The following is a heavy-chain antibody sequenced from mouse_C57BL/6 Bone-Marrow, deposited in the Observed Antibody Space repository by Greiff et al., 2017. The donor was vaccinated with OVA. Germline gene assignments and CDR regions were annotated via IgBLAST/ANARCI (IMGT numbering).Heavy chain of an antibody. CDR3: ARGICRVLRGYFDV. D-gene: IGHD1-1*01. V-gene: IGHV1-50*01. CDR2: IYPSDSYT. J-gene: IGHJ1*03. Sequence: QVQLQQPGAELVKPGASVKLSCKASGYTFTSYWMQWVKQRPGQGLEWIGEIYPSDSYTNYNQKFKGKATLTVDTSSSTAYMQLSSLTSEDSAVYYGARGICRVLRGYFDVWGTGTTVTVSS. CDR1: GYTFTSYW.